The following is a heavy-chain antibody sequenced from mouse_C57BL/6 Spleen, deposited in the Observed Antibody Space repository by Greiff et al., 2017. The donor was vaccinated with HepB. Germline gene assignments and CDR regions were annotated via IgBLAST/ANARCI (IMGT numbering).Heavy chain of an antibody. V-gene: IGHV1-82*01. CDR1: GYAFSSSW. Sequence: VQLQQSGPELVKPGASVKISCKASGYAFSSSWMNWVKQRPGKGLEWIGRIYPGDGDTNYNGTFKGKATLTADKSSSTAYLQLSSLTSEDSAVYFCARKGENYYGSSYDYWGQGTTLTVSS. CDR3: ARKGENYYGSSYDY. D-gene: IGHD1-1*01. J-gene: IGHJ2*01. CDR2: IYPGDGDT.